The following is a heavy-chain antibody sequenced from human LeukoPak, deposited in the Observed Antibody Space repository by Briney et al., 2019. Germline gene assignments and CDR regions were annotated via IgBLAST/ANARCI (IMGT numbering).Heavy chain of an antibody. D-gene: IGHD5-24*01. CDR2: IYYSGST. V-gene: IGHV4-39*07. Sequence: PSETLSLTCTVSGGSISSSSYYWGWIRQPPGKGLEWIGSIYYSGSTYYNPSLKSRVTISVDTSKNQFSLKLSSVTAADTAVYYCARAMLLGYNVSHYWGQGTLVTVSS. J-gene: IGHJ4*02. CDR1: GGSISSSSYY. CDR3: ARAMLLGYNVSHY.